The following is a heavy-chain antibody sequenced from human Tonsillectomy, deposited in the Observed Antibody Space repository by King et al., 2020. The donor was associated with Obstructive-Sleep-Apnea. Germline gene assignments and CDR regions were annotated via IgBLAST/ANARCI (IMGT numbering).Heavy chain of an antibody. J-gene: IGHJ5*02. V-gene: IGHV5-51*01. CDR3: ARWGSAVAGDNWFDP. D-gene: IGHD6-19*01. CDR2: IYPGDSDT. CDR1: GYSFTSYW. Sequence: EQLVQSGAEVKKSGESLKISCNGSGYSFTSYWIGWVRQQPGKGLEWMGIIYPGDSDTRYSPAFQGQVTISADKSIRTAYLQWSSLKASDTAMYYCARWGSAVAGDNWFDPWGRGTLVSVSS.